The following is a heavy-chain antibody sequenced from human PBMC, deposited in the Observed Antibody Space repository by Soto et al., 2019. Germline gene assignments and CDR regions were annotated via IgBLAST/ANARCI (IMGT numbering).Heavy chain of an antibody. D-gene: IGHD2-2*01. CDR2: IYWNDDK. V-gene: IGHV2-5*01. Sequence: QITLKESGHTLVNPTQTLTLTCAFSGFSLTASGVAVGCIRQPPGKALEWHEFIYWNDDKRYNASMKTRLTVTTDTSTSQVALTMTNMDADDTATYYCAHKGALTSSHAFDFWGRGTMVNVSS. J-gene: IGHJ3*01. CDR1: GFSLTASGVA. CDR3: AHKGALTSSHAFDF.